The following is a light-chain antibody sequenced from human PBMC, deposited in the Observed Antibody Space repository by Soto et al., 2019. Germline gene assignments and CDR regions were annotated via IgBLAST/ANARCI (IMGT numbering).Light chain of an antibody. CDR1: QRVSSI. V-gene: IGKV3-15*01. CDR3: QQYNDWPLT. CDR2: DIS. J-gene: IGKJ4*01. Sequence: EIVMTQSPSTLSVSPGERATLSCRASQRVSSILDWYQQKPGQAPSLLIYDISDMASGIPSRFSGSGSGTEFTLTISSLQPEDFAIYYCQQYNDWPLTFGEGTKVEIK.